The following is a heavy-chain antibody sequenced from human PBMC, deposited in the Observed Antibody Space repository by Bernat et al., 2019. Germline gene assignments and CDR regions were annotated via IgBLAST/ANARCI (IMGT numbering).Heavy chain of an antibody. D-gene: IGHD3-22*01. CDR3: ARDLAGITTIVAPDY. CDR2: ISYDGSNK. J-gene: IGHJ4*02. Sequence: QVQLVESGGGVVQPGRSLRLSCAASGFTFSSYAMHWVRQAPGKGLEWVAVISYDGSNKYYADSVKGRFTISRDNSKNTLYLQMNSLRAEDTAVYYCARDLAGITTIVAPDYWGQGTLVTVSS. V-gene: IGHV3-30-3*01. CDR1: GFTFSSYA.